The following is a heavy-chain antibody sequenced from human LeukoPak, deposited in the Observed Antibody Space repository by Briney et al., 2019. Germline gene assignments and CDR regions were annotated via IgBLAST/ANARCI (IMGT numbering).Heavy chain of an antibody. J-gene: IGHJ4*02. CDR2: IYHSGST. CDR1: GGSISSSSYY. V-gene: IGHV4-39*07. CDR3: ARRNDYVWGSYRPNYFFDY. Sequence: PSETLSLTCTVSGGSISSSSYYWGWIRQPPGKGLEWIGSIYHSGSTYYNPSLKSRVTISVDTSKNQFSLKLSSVTAADTAVYYCARRNDYVWGSYRPNYFFDYWGQGTLVTVSS. D-gene: IGHD3-16*02.